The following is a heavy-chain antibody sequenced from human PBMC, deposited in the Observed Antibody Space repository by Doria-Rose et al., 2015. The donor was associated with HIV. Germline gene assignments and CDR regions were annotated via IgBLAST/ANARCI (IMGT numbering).Heavy chain of an antibody. CDR2: IYPGDSDT. D-gene: IGHD3-3*02. Sequence: VQLVQSGAEVRKPGESLKISCKGSGYNFANSWIAWVRQMPGKGLEWMGIIYPGDSDTNYSPSFQGRVTISVDKSISTAYLQWSSLKASDTAIYYCAKQVYIYDGFDIWGQGTTVIVSS. J-gene: IGHJ3*02. CDR1: GYNFANSW. CDR3: AKQVYIYDGFDI. V-gene: IGHV5-51*01.